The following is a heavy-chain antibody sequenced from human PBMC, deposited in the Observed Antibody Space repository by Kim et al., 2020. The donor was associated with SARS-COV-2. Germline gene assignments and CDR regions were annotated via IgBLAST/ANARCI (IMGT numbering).Heavy chain of an antibody. J-gene: IGHJ4*02. CDR2: ISYDGSNE. Sequence: GGSLRLSCAASGFTFSTYGMHWVRQAPGKGLEWVAFISYDGSNEHYGDSVKGRVTTARDNSKNMLYLQMDYLRAEDTAVYYCAKRDGEYTSGWYFFDYWGQGTLVTVSS. CDR1: GFTFSTYG. CDR3: AKRDGEYTSGWYFFDY. D-gene: IGHD6-19*01. V-gene: IGHV3-30*18.